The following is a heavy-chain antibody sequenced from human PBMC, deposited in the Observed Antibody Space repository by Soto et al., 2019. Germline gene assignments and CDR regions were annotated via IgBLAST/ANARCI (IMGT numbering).Heavy chain of an antibody. CDR3: AKAALVLTFLERLQEWGAFDI. Sequence: GGSLRLSCAASGFTFSSYAMSWVRQAPGKGLEWVSAISGSGGSTYYADSVKGRFTISRDNSKNTLYLQMNSLRAEDTAVYYCAKAALVLTFLERLQEWGAFDIWGQGTMVTVSS. CDR2: ISGSGGST. D-gene: IGHD3-3*02. V-gene: IGHV3-23*01. J-gene: IGHJ3*02. CDR1: GFTFSSYA.